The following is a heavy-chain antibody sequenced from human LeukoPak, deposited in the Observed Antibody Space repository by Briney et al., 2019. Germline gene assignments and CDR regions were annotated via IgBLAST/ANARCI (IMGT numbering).Heavy chain of an antibody. CDR1: GFTFSNFL. J-gene: IGHJ4*02. Sequence: GGSLRLSCAASGFTFSNFLMTWVRQAPGKGPEWVSAISGSGGDTYYADSVKGRFTISRDNSKNTLFLQMNSLRAEDTAVYYCAKKGATTGDFDYWGQGTLVTVSS. D-gene: IGHD1-26*01. V-gene: IGHV3-23*01. CDR3: AKKGATTGDFDY. CDR2: ISGSGGDT.